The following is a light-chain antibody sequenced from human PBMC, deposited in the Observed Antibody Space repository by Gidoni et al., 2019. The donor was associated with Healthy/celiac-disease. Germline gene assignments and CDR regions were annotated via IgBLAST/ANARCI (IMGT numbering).Light chain of an antibody. CDR3: QQYNSYPRT. Sequence: AIQMTPSPSSFSASTGDRVTITCRASQGISSYLAWYQQKPGKAPKLLIYAASTLQSGVPSRFGGGGSGTVFTLTISCLQSEDFATYSCQQYNSYPRTFGQXTRVEIK. CDR2: AAS. J-gene: IGKJ1*01. V-gene: IGKV1-8*01. CDR1: QGISSY.